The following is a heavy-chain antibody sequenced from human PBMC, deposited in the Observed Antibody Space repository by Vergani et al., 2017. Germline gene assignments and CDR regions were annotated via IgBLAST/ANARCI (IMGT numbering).Heavy chain of an antibody. CDR1: GFTFSSYT. V-gene: IGHV3-23*01. CDR2: FSVSGGST. J-gene: IGHJ3*02. D-gene: IGHD3-10*02. Sequence: EVQLLESGGGLVQPGGSLRLSCAASGFTFSSYTMSWVRQAPGKELEWVSAFSVSGGSTYYADSVKVRLTIPRDNSKNTLYLPMSSLRSEDTAVYYCAKTTLFGEGDAFDIWGQGTMVTVSS. CDR3: AKTTLFGEGDAFDI.